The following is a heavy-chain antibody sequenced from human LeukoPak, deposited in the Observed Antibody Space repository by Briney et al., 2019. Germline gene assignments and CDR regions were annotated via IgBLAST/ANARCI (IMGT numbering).Heavy chain of an antibody. J-gene: IGHJ4*02. V-gene: IGHV3-23*01. CDR1: GFTFRNYA. CDR3: ARAEGAVAVYFDY. Sequence: GGSLRLSCAASGFTFRNYAMSWVRQAPGKGLEWVSLISGSGGSTDYADSVKGRFTISRDNAKNSLYLQMNSLRAEDTAVYYCARAEGAVAVYFDYWGQGTLVTVSS. D-gene: IGHD6-19*01. CDR2: ISGSGGST.